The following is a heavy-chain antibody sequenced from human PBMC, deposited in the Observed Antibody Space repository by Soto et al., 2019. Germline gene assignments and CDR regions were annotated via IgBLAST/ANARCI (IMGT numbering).Heavy chain of an antibody. D-gene: IGHD3-10*01. CDR2: ISSSSSAI. CDR3: ARDMPISTSGNYPYYFGY. J-gene: IGHJ4*02. V-gene: IGHV3-48*01. Sequence: GGSLRLSCAASGFSFSSYNINWVRQAPGKGLEWVSYISSSSSAIYYADSVKGRFTISRDNAKNSLYLQMNSLRAEDTAVYYCARDMPISTSGNYPYYFGYWGQGALVTVSS. CDR1: GFSFSSYN.